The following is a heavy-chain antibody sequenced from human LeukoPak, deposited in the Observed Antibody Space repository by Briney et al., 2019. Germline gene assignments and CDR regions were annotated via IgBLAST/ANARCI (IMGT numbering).Heavy chain of an antibody. CDR1: GGSFSGYY. J-gene: IGHJ4*02. Sequence: PSETLSLTCAVYGGSFSGYYWSWIRQPPGKGLEWIGEINHSGSTNYNPSLKSRVTISVDTSKNQFSPKLSSVTAADTAVYYCARDCAEKTYYDFWSGYSTHFDYWGQGTLVTVSS. D-gene: IGHD3-3*01. CDR3: ARDCAEKTYYDFWSGYSTHFDY. CDR2: INHSGST. V-gene: IGHV4-34*01.